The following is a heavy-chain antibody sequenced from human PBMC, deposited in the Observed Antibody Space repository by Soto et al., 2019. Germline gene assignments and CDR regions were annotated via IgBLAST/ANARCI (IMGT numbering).Heavy chain of an antibody. V-gene: IGHV4-31*02. CDR2: IYYSGST. D-gene: IGHD3-10*01. Sequence: TLSLTWTVSGVSISSGGYYWSWNRQHPGKGLEWIGYIYYSGSTYYNPSLKSRVTISVDTSKNQFSLKLSSVTAADTAVYYCARGRTYYYGSGSYINWFDPWGQGTLVTVSS. CDR3: ARGRTYYYGSGSYINWFDP. CDR1: GVSISSGGYY. J-gene: IGHJ5*02.